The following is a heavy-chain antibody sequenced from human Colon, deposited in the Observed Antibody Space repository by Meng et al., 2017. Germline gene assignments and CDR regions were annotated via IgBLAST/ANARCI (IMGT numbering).Heavy chain of an antibody. V-gene: IGHV1-2*02. CDR3: ARAPAFDI. CDR2: INPNSGDT. CDR1: GYIFTGYY. J-gene: IGHJ3*02. Sequence: ASVKVSCKASGYIFTGYYMHWVRQAPGQGLEWMGWINPNSGDTNSAQKFQGRVTMTRDTSISTVYMKLNRLRSDDTAVYYCARAPAFDIWGQGTMVTVSS.